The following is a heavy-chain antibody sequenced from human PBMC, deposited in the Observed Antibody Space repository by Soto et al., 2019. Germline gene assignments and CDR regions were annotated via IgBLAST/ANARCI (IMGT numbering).Heavy chain of an antibody. J-gene: IGHJ4*02. V-gene: IGHV3-23*01. Sequence: VQLLESGGGLVQPGGSLRLSGVASGFTFSSYAMSWVRQAPGQRLEWVATFSGGRDTTWHADSVKGRFTVSRDSSQNELSLQSISLRPDCTALDYCAKATSATCTGPICYACVDWGPGTLVTVPS. CDR1: GFTFSSYA. D-gene: IGHD2-8*02. CDR3: AKATSATCTGPICYACVD. CDR2: FSGGRDTT.